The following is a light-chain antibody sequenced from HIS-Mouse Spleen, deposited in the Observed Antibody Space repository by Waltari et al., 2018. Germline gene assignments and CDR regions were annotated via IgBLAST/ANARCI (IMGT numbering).Light chain of an antibody. CDR3: GTWDSSLSAWV. CDR2: DNN. J-gene: IGLJ3*02. Sequence: QSVLTQPPSVSAAPGQKVTIPCYGSSSNNWTNYVSWYQQLPGTAPKLLIYDNNKRPSGIPDRFSGSKSGTSATLGITGLQTGDEADYYCGTWDSSLSAWVFGGGTKLTVL. CDR1: SSNNWTNY. V-gene: IGLV1-51*01.